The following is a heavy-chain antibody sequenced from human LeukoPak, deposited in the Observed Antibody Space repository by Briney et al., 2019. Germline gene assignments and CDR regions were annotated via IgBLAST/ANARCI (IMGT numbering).Heavy chain of an antibody. J-gene: IGHJ4*02. CDR1: GFTFSSYA. CDR3: ARAQLYVGATQLIDY. Sequence: PGGSLRLSCAASGFTFSSYAMSWVRQAPGKGLEWVSAISGSGGSTYYADSVKGRFTISRDNSKNTLYLQMNSVRAEDTAVYYCARAQLYVGATQLIDYWGQGTLVTVSS. V-gene: IGHV3-23*01. D-gene: IGHD1-26*01. CDR2: ISGSGGST.